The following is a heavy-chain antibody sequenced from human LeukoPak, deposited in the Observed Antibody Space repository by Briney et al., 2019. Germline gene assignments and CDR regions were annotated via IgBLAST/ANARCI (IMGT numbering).Heavy chain of an antibody. D-gene: IGHD1-26*01. J-gene: IGHJ4*02. CDR3: ASDWELLIDY. CDR2: MSDIGSTT. Sequence: GGSLRLSCAASASTFSSYAMSWVRQAPGRGLEWVSAMSDIGSTTYYADSVKGRFTISRDNAKNSLYLQMNSLRAEDTAVYYCASDWELLIDYWGQGTLVTVSS. V-gene: IGHV3-23*01. CDR1: ASTFSSYA.